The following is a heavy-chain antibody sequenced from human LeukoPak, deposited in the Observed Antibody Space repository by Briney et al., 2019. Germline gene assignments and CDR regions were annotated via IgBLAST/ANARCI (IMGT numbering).Heavy chain of an antibody. J-gene: IGHJ4*02. CDR1: DDSIYSYY. V-gene: IGHV4-59*01. CDR2: IYYSGST. D-gene: IGHD6-13*01. Sequence: PSETLSLTCTVSDDSIYSYYWSWIRQPPGKGLEWIGYIYYSGSTNYSPSVKSRVTISVDTSKNQFSLNLSSVTAADTAVYYCARTGVYSSSWYWFDYWGQGTLVTVSS. CDR3: ARTGVYSSSWYWFDY.